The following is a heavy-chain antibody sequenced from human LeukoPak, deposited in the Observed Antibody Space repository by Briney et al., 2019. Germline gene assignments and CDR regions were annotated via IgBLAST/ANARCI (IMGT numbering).Heavy chain of an antibody. CDR2: IIPIFGTA. Sequence: GASVKVSCKASGGTFSSYAISWVRQAPGQGLEWMGGIIPIFGTANYAQKLQGRVTMTTDTSTSTAYMELRSLRSDDTAVYYCARWVYYDILTGYSESPNFDYWGQGTLVTVSS. J-gene: IGHJ4*02. CDR3: ARWVYYDILTGYSESPNFDY. D-gene: IGHD3-9*01. CDR1: GGTFSSYA. V-gene: IGHV1-69*05.